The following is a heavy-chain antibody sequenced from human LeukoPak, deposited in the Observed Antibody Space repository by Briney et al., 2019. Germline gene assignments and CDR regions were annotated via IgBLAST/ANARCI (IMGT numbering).Heavy chain of an antibody. CDR3: ARPPRDIVVVLAATLYYYGMDV. V-gene: IGHV1-2*02. CDR2: INTNSGGT. CDR1: GYTFTCYY. Sequence: ASVKVSCKGSGYTFTCYYMHWVRQAPGQGLEGGGWINTNSGGTNYAQKFQGRVTMTRDTSISTAYMELSRLRSHDTAVYYCARPPRDIVVVLAATLYYYGMDVWGQETTVTVSS. J-gene: IGHJ6*02. D-gene: IGHD2-15*01.